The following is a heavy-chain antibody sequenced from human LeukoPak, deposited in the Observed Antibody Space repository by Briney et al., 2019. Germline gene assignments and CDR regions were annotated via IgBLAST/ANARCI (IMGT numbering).Heavy chain of an antibody. V-gene: IGHV5-10-1*01. CDR3: ARQIWFGELLPYYYYGMDV. CDR2: IDASDSYT. J-gene: IGHJ6*04. Sequence: GESLKISGKGSGYSFTSYWISWVRQMPGKGLEWMGRIDASDSYTNYSPSFQGHVTISADKSISTAYLQWSSLKASDTAMYYCARQIWFGELLPYYYYGMDVWGKGTTVTVSS. CDR1: GYSFTSYW. D-gene: IGHD3-10*01.